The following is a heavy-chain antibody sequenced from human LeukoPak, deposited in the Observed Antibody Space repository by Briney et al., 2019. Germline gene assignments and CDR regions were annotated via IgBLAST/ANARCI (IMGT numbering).Heavy chain of an antibody. Sequence: GGSLRLSCVGSGFSSATYWMSWVRQAPGKGLEWVANIKQDGSEKYYVDSVKGRFTISRDNAKNSLYRQMNSLRAEDTAVYYCARDPGSAFGGVIVKVYYYYMDVWGKGTTVTVSS. V-gene: IGHV3-7*01. CDR3: ARDPGSAFGGVIVKVYYYYMDV. CDR1: GFSSATYW. J-gene: IGHJ6*03. D-gene: IGHD3-16*02. CDR2: IKQDGSEK.